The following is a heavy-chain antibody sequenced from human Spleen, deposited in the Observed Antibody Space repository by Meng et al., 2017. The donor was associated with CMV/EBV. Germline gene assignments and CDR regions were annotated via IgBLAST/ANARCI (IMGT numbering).Heavy chain of an antibody. Sequence: YTFTSYGISWVRQAPGQGLEWMGWISAYNGNTNYAQKLQGRVTMTTDTSTSTAYMELRSLRSDDTAVYYCARDGDCSSTSCYWGFDYWGQGTLVTVSS. J-gene: IGHJ4*02. CDR1: YTFTSYG. D-gene: IGHD2-2*01. CDR2: ISAYNGNT. CDR3: ARDGDCSSTSCYWGFDY. V-gene: IGHV1-18*01.